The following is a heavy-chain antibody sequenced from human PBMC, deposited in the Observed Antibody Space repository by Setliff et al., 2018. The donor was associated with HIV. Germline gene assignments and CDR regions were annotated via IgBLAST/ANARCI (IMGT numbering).Heavy chain of an antibody. J-gene: IGHJ4*02. CDR1: GFTFSSAW. CDR3: AKLQEGHVYSHYDS. Sequence: PGGSLRLSCAASGFTFSSAWMGWVRQAPAKGLEWVANISPDGSTTYYADSVKGRLTISRDNSQNALYLHMNSLRAEDTAVYYCAKLQEGHVYSHYDSWGQGTLVTVSS. D-gene: IGHD2-21*01. V-gene: IGHV3-7*03. CDR2: ISPDGSTT.